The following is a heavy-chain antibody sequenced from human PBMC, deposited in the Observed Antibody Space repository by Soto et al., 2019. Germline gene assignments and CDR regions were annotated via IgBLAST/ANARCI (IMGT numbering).Heavy chain of an antibody. CDR2: ISYDESNE. Sequence: PGGSLRLSCAASGFTFSSYGMYWVRQAPGKGLEWVAVISYDESNEYYADSVKGRFTISRDNSKNTLYLQMNSLRAEDTAVYYCAKFNHMVRGAPRLNWFDPWGQGTLVTVSS. CDR1: GFTFSSYG. J-gene: IGHJ5*02. V-gene: IGHV3-30*18. CDR3: AKFNHMVRGAPRLNWFDP. D-gene: IGHD3-10*01.